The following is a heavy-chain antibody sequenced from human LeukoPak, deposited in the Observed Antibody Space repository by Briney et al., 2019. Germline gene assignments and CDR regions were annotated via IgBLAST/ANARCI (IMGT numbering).Heavy chain of an antibody. CDR2: IKQDGSEK. V-gene: IGHV3-7*03. Sequence: PGGSLRLSCAASGFTFSSYWMSWVRQTPGKGLEWVANIKQDGSEKYYVDSVEGRFTISRDNDKNSLYLKMQSMRAEDKAVYYCARRGGGDYASYFDIWGRGTLVTVSS. D-gene: IGHD4-17*01. J-gene: IGHJ2*01. CDR3: ARRGGGDYASYFDI. CDR1: GFTFSSYW.